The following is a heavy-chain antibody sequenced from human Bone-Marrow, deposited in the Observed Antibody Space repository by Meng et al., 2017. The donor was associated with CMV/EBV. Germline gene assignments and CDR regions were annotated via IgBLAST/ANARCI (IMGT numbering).Heavy chain of an antibody. CDR2: IKSKTDGGTT. D-gene: IGHD2-2*01. V-gene: IGHV3-15*01. Sequence: GESLKISCAASGFTFSNAWMSWVRQAPGKGLEWVGRIKSKTDGGTTDYAAPVKGRFTISRDDSKNTLYLQMNSLKTEDTAVYYCTTAPPPFGRYCSSTSCPIDYCGQGTLVTVSS. CDR3: TTAPPPFGRYCSSTSCPIDY. CDR1: GFTFSNAW. J-gene: IGHJ4*02.